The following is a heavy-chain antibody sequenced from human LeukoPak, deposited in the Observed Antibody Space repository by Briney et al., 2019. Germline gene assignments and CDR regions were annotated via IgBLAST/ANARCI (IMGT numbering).Heavy chain of an antibody. J-gene: IGHJ4*02. CDR1: DFSISSGYY. Sequence: SETLSLTCAVSDFSISSGYYWGWVRQPPGKGLEWIGSICHSGSTYDNPSLKSRVTISIDTSKNQFSLKLSSVTAADTAVYYCARDFGGIAVASVGVFDYWGQGTLVTVSS. V-gene: IGHV4-38-2*02. D-gene: IGHD6-19*01. CDR2: ICHSGST. CDR3: ARDFGGIAVASVGVFDY.